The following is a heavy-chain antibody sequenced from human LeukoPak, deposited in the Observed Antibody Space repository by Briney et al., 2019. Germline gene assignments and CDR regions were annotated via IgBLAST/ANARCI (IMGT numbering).Heavy chain of an antibody. CDR3: ARVGYYYDSGGYS. J-gene: IGHJ5*02. Sequence: SQTLSLTCTVSGGSISSGDYYWSWIRQPPGKGLEWIGYIYYSGSTYYNPSLKSRVPISVDTSKNQFSLKLNSVTAEDTAVYYCARVGYYYDSGGYSWGQGTLVTVSS. V-gene: IGHV4-30-4*01. CDR2: IYYSGST. D-gene: IGHD3-22*01. CDR1: GGSISSGDYY.